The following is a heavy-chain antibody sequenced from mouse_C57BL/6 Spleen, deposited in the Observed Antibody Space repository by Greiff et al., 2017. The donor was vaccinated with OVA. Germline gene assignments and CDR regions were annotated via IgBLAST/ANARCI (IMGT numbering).Heavy chain of an antibody. Sequence: EVQLVESGGGLVKPGGSLKLSCAASGFTFSDYGLHWVRQAPEKGLEWVAYISSGSSTIYYEDTVKGGVTISRDNAKNTLFLQRTSLRSEDTAMYYCARPGSSGYFDYWGQGTTLTVSS. J-gene: IGHJ2*01. CDR2: ISSGSSTI. D-gene: IGHD1-1*01. V-gene: IGHV5-17*01. CDR1: GFTFSDYG. CDR3: ARPGSSGYFDY.